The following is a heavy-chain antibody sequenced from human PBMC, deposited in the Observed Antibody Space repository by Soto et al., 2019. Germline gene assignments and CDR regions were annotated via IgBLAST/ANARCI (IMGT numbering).Heavy chain of an antibody. J-gene: IGHJ6*02. CDR2: IYYSGST. V-gene: IGHV4-59*01. D-gene: IGHD1-26*01. CDR3: ARDSGDYIHYGMDV. Sequence: NPSETLSLTCTVSGGSISSYYWSWIRQPPGKGLEWIGYIYYSGSTNYNPSLKSRVTISVDTSKNQFSLKLSSVTAADTAVYYCARDSGDYIHYGMDVWGQGTTVTVSS. CDR1: GGSISSYY.